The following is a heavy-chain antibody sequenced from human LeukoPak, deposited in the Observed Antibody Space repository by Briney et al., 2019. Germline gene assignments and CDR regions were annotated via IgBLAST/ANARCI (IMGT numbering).Heavy chain of an antibody. Sequence: SETLSLTCAVYGGSFSGYYWSWIRQPPGKGLEWIGEINHSGSTNYNPSLKSRVTISVDTSKNQFSLKLSSVTAADTAVYYCARAGYCSSTSCPEMMYWYFDLWGRGTLVTVSS. D-gene: IGHD2-2*01. V-gene: IGHV4-34*01. CDR2: INHSGST. CDR1: GGSFSGYY. CDR3: ARAGYCSSTSCPEMMYWYFDL. J-gene: IGHJ2*01.